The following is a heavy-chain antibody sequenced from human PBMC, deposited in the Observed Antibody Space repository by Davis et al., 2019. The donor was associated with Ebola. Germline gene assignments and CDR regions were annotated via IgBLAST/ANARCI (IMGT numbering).Heavy chain of an antibody. J-gene: IGHJ4*02. CDR3: ARGGGYSYLNHFDY. CDR1: GGSFSGYY. CDR2: INHSGST. Sequence: PSETLSLTCAVYGGSFSGYYWSWIRQPPGKGLEWIGEINHSGSTNYNPSLKSRVTISVDTSKNQFSLKLSSVTAADTAVYYCARGGGYSYLNHFDYWGQGTLVTVSS. V-gene: IGHV4-34*01. D-gene: IGHD5-18*01.